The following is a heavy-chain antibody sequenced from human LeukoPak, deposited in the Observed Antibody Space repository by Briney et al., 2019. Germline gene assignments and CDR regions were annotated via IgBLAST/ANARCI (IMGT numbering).Heavy chain of an antibody. Sequence: RGSSVKVSCKASGGTFSSYAISWVRQAPGQGLEWMGGIIPIFGTASYAQKFQGRVTITTDESTSTAYMELSSLRSEDTAVYYCARAVLVVATIGGANWFDPWGQGALVTVSS. D-gene: IGHD5-12*01. CDR1: GGTFSSYA. V-gene: IGHV1-69*05. CDR3: ARAVLVVATIGGANWFDP. CDR2: IIPIFGTA. J-gene: IGHJ5*02.